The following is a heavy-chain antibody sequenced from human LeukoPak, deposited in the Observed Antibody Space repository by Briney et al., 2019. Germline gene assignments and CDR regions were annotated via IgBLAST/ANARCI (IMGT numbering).Heavy chain of an antibody. V-gene: IGHV1-46*01. Sequence: ASVKVSCKASGYTFTSYYMHWVRQAPGQGLEWMGIINPSGGSTSYAQKFQGRVTMTRDTSTSTVYMELSSLRSEDTAVYYCAKCMVAVAATAPFDYWGQGTLVTVSS. CDR3: AKCMVAVAATAPFDY. D-gene: IGHD2-15*01. CDR2: INPSGGST. J-gene: IGHJ4*02. CDR1: GYTFTSYY.